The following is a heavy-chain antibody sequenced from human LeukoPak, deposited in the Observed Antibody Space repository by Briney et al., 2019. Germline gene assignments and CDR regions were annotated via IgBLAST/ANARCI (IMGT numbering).Heavy chain of an antibody. V-gene: IGHV3-33*01. CDR2: IWYDGSKK. CDR3: ARDIGGSGFFLDY. CDR1: GFTLSSYG. J-gene: IGHJ4*02. D-gene: IGHD3-22*01. Sequence: GESLRLSCAASGFTLSSYGIHWVRQAPGKGLEWVAVIWYDGSKKYYGDSVKGRFTISRDNSKNTLHLQMNSLRVEDTGVYYCARDIGGSGFFLDYWGQGTLVTVSS.